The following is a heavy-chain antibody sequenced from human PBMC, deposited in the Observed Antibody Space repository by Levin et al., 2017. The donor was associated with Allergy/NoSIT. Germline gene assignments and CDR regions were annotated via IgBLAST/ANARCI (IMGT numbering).Heavy chain of an antibody. CDR3: ARQCYDTMTGYYNFDY. V-gene: IGHV4-39*01. D-gene: IGHD3-9*01. Sequence: SETLSLTCTVSGGSISSSISYWGWIRQAPGMGLEWIVSIYNSGSTYYNPSLKSRITTSVDTSKNQFSLKLSSVTAAATAVYYCARQCYDTMTGYYNFDYWGQGTLVTVSA. CDR1: GGSISSSISY. J-gene: IGHJ4*02. CDR2: IYNSGST.